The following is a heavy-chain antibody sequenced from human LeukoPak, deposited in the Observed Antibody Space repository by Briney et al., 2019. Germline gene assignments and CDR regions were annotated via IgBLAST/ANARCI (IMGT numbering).Heavy chain of an antibody. Sequence: SVKVSCKASGCTFSSYAISWVRQAPGQGLDWMGRIIPIFGTANYAQKFQGRVTITSDESTSTAYMELSSLRSEDTAVYYCARGTYYGDKRGRLNWFDPWGQGTLVTVSS. J-gene: IGHJ5*02. CDR1: GCTFSSYA. V-gene: IGHV1-69*15. CDR3: ARGTYYGDKRGRLNWFDP. D-gene: IGHD4-17*01. CDR2: IIPIFGTA.